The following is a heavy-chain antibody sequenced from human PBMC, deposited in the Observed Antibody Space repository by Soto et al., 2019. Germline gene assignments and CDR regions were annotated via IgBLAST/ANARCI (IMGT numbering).Heavy chain of an antibody. CDR3: VRGGGDNWFDP. Sequence: SETLSLTCTVSGGSISSYYWSWIRQPPGKGLEWIGYIYYSGSTFYNPSLKNRATISLDTSKIQFSLKLSSVTAADTAVYYCVRGGGDNWFDPWGQGTLVTVSS. V-gene: IGHV4-59*12. CDR2: IYYSGST. CDR1: GGSISSYY. J-gene: IGHJ5*02. D-gene: IGHD3-16*01.